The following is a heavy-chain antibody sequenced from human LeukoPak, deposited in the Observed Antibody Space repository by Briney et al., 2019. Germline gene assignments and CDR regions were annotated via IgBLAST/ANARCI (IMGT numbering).Heavy chain of an antibody. CDR1: GYTFTSYD. CDR2: INPNSGGT. V-gene: IGHV1-2*02. J-gene: IGHJ5*02. D-gene: IGHD6-13*01. CDR3: ARVKGIAAADGNWFDP. Sequence: ASVKVSCKASGYTFTSYDINWVRQATGQGLEWMGWINPNSGGTNYAQKFQGRVTMTRDTSISTAYMELSRLRSDDTAVYYCARVKGIAAADGNWFDPWGQGTLVTVSS.